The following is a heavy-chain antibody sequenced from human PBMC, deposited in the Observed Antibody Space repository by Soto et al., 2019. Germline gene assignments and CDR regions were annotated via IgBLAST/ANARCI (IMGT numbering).Heavy chain of an antibody. J-gene: IGHJ4*02. D-gene: IGHD3-16*01. V-gene: IGHV3-33*01. Sequence: VQLVESGGGVVQPGTSLRLSCVASGSTFSNYGMHWVRQAPGKGPQWVAVIWYDGSNKSYGESVKGRFTISRDNSKNTLYLDINSLRAADTAVYYCARDGGSHGPSYFDSWGQGSLVIVSS. CDR2: IWYDGSNK. CDR1: GSTFSNYG. CDR3: ARDGGSHGPSYFDS.